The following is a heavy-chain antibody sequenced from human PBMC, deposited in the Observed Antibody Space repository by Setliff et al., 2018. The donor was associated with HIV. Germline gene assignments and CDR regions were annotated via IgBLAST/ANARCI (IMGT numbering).Heavy chain of an antibody. CDR1: GYSITSGYS. CDR3: ARRSGWSEDY. V-gene: IGHV4-34*12. D-gene: IGHD6-19*01. Sequence: PSETLSLTCAVSGYSITSGYSWSWIRQPPGKGLEWIGEIIHSGSTNYNPSLKSRVTISVDTSKNQFSLKLSSVTAADTAVYYCARRSGWSEDYWGQGTLVTVSS. CDR2: IIHSGST. J-gene: IGHJ4*02.